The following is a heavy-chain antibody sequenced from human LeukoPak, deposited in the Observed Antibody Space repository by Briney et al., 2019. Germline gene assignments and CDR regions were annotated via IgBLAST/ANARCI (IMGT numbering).Heavy chain of an antibody. CDR3: AKMKGHPLPKYYMDV. Sequence: QPGGSLRLSCAASGFTFSSYEMIWVRQAPGKGLVWVSYISSSGSTIYYADSVKGRFTISRDNAKNSLSLQMNSLRAEDTAIYYCAKMKGHPLPKYYMDVWGQGTTVTVSS. V-gene: IGHV3-48*03. CDR1: GFTFSSYE. D-gene: IGHD1-26*01. CDR2: ISSSGSTI. J-gene: IGHJ6*01.